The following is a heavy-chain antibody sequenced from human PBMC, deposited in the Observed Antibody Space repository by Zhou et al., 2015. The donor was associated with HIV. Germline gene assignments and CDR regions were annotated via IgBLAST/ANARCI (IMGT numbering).Heavy chain of an antibody. CDR2: IIPIFGTA. D-gene: IGHD3-22*01. Sequence: QVQLVQSGAEVKKPGSSVKVSCKASGGTFSSYAISWVRQAPGQGLEWMGGIIPIFGTANYAQKFQGRVTITADESTSTAYMELSSLRSEDTAVYYCARVRGRTYYYDSSGYYRDAFDIWGQGTMVTVSS. CDR3: ARVRGRTYYYDSSGYYRDAFDI. CDR1: GGTFSSYA. J-gene: IGHJ3*02. V-gene: IGHV1-69*01.